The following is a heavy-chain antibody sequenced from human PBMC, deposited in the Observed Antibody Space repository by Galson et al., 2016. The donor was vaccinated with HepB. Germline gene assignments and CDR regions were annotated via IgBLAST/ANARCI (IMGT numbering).Heavy chain of an antibody. CDR3: GRHKGITGTPFDY. CDR1: GYSFTNYW. D-gene: IGHD1-20*01. V-gene: IGHV5-10-1*01. CDR2: IDPSDSYT. Sequence: QSGAEVKKPGESLRIFCKGSGYSFTNYWISWVRQMPGKGLEWMGRIDPSDSYTNYSPSFQGHVTISVDKSISTAYLQWNSLKASDTAMYYCGRHKGITGTPFDYWGQGTLVTVSS. J-gene: IGHJ4*02.